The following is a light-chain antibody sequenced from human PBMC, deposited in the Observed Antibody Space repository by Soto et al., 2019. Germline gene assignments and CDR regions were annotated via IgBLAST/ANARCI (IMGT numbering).Light chain of an antibody. J-gene: IGLJ1*01. CDR1: SNDVGGYNY. V-gene: IGLV2-14*01. CDR3: SSYTSSSTYV. Sequence: QSVLTQPASVSGSPGQSITISCTGTSNDVGGYNYVSWYQQHPGKAPKLMIYDVSNRPSGVSNRFSGSKSGNTASLTISGLQAEDEADYYCSSYTSSSTYVFGAGTKV. CDR2: DVS.